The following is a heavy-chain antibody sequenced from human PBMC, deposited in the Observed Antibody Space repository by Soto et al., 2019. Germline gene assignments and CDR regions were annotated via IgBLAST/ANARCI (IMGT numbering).Heavy chain of an antibody. CDR2: IISDSSSI. D-gene: IGHD5-18*01. J-gene: IGHJ4*02. CDR1: GFTFSGYS. Sequence: EVQLVESGGGLVQPGGSLRLTCVATGFTFSGYSINWVRQAPGKGLEWVSYIISDSSSIYYADSVKGRFTTSRDNAKNSVYLQMNSLRDDDTAVYYWVRAPSSNIYGYGFCGEGTLVNFSS. V-gene: IGHV3-48*02. CDR3: VRAPSSNIYGYGF.